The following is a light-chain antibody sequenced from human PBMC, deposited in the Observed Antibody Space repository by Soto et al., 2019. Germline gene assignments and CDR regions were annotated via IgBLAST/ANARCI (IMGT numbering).Light chain of an antibody. CDR2: GVS. CDR3: HQRQSWPRT. CDR1: QSVTNSF. J-gene: IGKJ1*01. Sequence: NVLTPSPGTLSLSPGERATLSCRASQSVTNSFFAWYQQKPGQAPRLLIYGVSSRATGIPDRFSGSGSGTDFTLTISDVQPEDFAVYYCHQRQSWPRTFGQGTKVDI. V-gene: IGKV3-20*01.